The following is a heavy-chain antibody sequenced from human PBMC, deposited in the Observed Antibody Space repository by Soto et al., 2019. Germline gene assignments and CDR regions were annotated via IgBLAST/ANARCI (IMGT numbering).Heavy chain of an antibody. CDR3: ARESHDILTGPPWVWYFDL. J-gene: IGHJ2*01. Sequence: QVQLQQWGAGPLRPLETLSLTCGVSGGSFSGYYWAWIRQSPGKGREWIGEINDRGSINYNPSLKSRVMISVDTSKNHYSLNLRSVTAADTAVYYCARESHDILTGPPWVWYFDLWGRGTLVTVSS. CDR2: INDRGSI. CDR1: GGSFSGYY. D-gene: IGHD3-9*01. V-gene: IGHV4-34*01.